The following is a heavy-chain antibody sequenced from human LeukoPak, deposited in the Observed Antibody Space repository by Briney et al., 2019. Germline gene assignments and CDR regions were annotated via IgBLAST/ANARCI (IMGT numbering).Heavy chain of an antibody. Sequence: SETLSLTCAVYGGSFSGYYWSWIRQPPGKGLEWIGEINHSGSTSYNPSLKSRVTISVDTSKNQFSLKLSSVTAADTAVYYCASRYDYVWGSYRYSHWGQGTLVTVSS. CDR2: INHSGST. J-gene: IGHJ4*02. CDR3: ASRYDYVWGSYRYSH. CDR1: GGSFSGYY. V-gene: IGHV4-34*01. D-gene: IGHD3-16*02.